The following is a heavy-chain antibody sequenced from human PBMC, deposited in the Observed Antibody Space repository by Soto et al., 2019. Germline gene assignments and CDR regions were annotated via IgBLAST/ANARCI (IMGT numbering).Heavy chain of an antibody. Sequence: QVHLVQSGAEVKKPGASVKVSCKGSGYTFTSYGITWVRKAPGQGLEWMGWISAPNGNTDYAQKLQGRVTVTRDTSTSTAYMELRGLRSDDTAVYYCARGRYGDYWGQGALVTVSS. CDR2: ISAPNGNT. CDR3: ARGRYGDY. CDR1: GYTFTSYG. J-gene: IGHJ4*02. D-gene: IGHD1-1*01. V-gene: IGHV1-18*01.